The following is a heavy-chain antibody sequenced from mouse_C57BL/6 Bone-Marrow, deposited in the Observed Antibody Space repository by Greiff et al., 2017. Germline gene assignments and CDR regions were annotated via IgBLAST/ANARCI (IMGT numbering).Heavy chain of an antibody. CDR3: ARGYYDYDDYAMEY. Sequence: ELKLQESGAELVKPGASVKLSCTASGFNITDSYMHWVKQSTEQSLEWIGSFDPEDGETKYAPKFHGKATITADTSSNAAYLQLSSLTSADTAVYYCARGYYDYDDYAMEYWGQGTSVTVSS. CDR1: GFNITDSY. J-gene: IGHJ4*01. D-gene: IGHD2-4*01. V-gene: IGHV14-2*01. CDR2: FDPEDGET.